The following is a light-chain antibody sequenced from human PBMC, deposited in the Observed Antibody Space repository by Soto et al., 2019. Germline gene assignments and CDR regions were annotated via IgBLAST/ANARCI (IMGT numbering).Light chain of an antibody. CDR1: SSDVGAYNF. J-gene: IGLJ3*02. CDR2: EVS. Sequence: QAVVTQPASLSGSPGQSITISCTGTSSDVGAYNFVSWYQQHPGKAPKLMIYEVSNRPSGVSNRFSGSKSDNTASLTISGLQTEDEADYYCASYTTTSTWLFGGGTQLTVL. V-gene: IGLV2-14*01. CDR3: ASYTTTSTWL.